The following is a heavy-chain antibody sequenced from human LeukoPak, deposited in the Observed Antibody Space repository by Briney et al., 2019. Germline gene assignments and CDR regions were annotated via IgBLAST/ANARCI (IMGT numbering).Heavy chain of an antibody. CDR3: TRVGYIDEGIDY. V-gene: IGHV3-23*01. D-gene: IGHD5-24*01. Sequence: PGGSLRLSCAASGFTFSSYAMSWVRQAPGKGLEWVSAISGSGGSTYYADSVKGRFTISRDNSKNMLYLQMNSLRAEDTAIYYCTRVGYIDEGIDYWGQGTLVTVSS. J-gene: IGHJ4*02. CDR2: ISGSGGST. CDR1: GFTFSSYA.